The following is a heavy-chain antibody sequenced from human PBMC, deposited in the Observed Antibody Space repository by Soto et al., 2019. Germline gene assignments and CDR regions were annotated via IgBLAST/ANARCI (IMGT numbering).Heavy chain of an antibody. V-gene: IGHV4-34*01. J-gene: IGHJ6*02. Sequence: QVQLQQWGAGLLKPSETLSLTCAVYGGSFSGYYWSWIRQPPGKGLEWIGEINHSGSTNYNPSLKSRFTISVDTSKTQFSLKLSSVTAADTAVYYCARVTGRYYYGMDVWGQGTTVTVSS. CDR1: GGSFSGYY. CDR3: ARVTGRYYYGMDV. CDR2: INHSGST.